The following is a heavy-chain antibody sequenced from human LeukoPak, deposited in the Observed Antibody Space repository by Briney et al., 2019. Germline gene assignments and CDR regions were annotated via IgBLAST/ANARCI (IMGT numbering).Heavy chain of an antibody. J-gene: IGHJ3*02. CDR1: GGSISSYY. V-gene: IGHV4-59*08. Sequence: SETLSLTCTVSGGSISSYYWSGIRQPPGKGLGWIGYIYYSGSTNYNPSLKSRVTISVDTSKNQFSLKLSSVTAADTAVYYCARRDDIVATNDAFDIWGQGTMVTVSS. CDR2: IYYSGST. D-gene: IGHD5-12*01. CDR3: ARRDDIVATNDAFDI.